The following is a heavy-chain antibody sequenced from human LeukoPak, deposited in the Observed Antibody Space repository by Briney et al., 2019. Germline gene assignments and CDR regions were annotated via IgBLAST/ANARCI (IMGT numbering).Heavy chain of an antibody. CDR1: GFTFSSYS. Sequence: GALRLSCAASGFTFSSYSMNWVRQAPGKGLEWVSYISSSSSTIYYADSVKGRFTISRDNAKNSLYLQMNSLRAEDTAVYYCARDPYCSSTSCSMGGYWGQGTLVTVSS. CDR2: ISSSSSTI. J-gene: IGHJ4*02. CDR3: ARDPYCSSTSCSMGGY. V-gene: IGHV3-48*04. D-gene: IGHD2-2*01.